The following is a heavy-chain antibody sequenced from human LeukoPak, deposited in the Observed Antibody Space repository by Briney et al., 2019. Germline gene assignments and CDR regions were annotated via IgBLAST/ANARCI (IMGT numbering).Heavy chain of an antibody. CDR1: GFTFSSHW. V-gene: IGHV3-7*03. CDR2: IKQDGSEK. CDR3: ARGVPIAAAIIDY. Sequence: GGSLRLSCAASGFTFSSHWMSWVRQAPEKGLEWVANIKQDGSEKYYVDSVKGRFTISRDNAKNSLYLQMNSLRAEDTAVYYCARGVPIAAAIIDYWGQGTLVTVSS. J-gene: IGHJ4*02. D-gene: IGHD6-13*01.